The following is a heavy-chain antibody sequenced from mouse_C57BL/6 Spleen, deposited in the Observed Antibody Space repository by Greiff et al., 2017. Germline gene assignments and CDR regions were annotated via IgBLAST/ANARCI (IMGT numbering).Heavy chain of an antibody. CDR3: AGCSLLCRDMDY. Sequence: QVQLQQSGTELVKPGASVKLSCKASGYTFTSYWMHWVKQRPGQGLEWIGNINPSNGGTNYNEKFKSKATLTVDKSSSTAYMQLSSLTSEDSAVYYCAGCSLLCRDMDYWGQGTSVTVSS. CDR2: INPSNGGT. V-gene: IGHV1-53*01. D-gene: IGHD2-1*01. J-gene: IGHJ4*01. CDR1: GYTFTSYW.